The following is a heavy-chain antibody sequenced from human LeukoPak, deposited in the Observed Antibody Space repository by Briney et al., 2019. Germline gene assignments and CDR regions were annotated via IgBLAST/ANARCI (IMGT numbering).Heavy chain of an antibody. Sequence: PSETLSLTCTVSGGSISSSSYYWGWIRQPPGKGLEWIGSIYYSGSTYYNPSLASRVTISVDTSKNQFSLKLSSVTAADTAVYYCARGLSTLDYNDSSGYGYWGQGTLVTVSS. CDR2: IYYSGST. J-gene: IGHJ4*02. D-gene: IGHD3-22*01. CDR1: GGSISSSSYY. V-gene: IGHV4-39*01. CDR3: ARGLSTLDYNDSSGYGY.